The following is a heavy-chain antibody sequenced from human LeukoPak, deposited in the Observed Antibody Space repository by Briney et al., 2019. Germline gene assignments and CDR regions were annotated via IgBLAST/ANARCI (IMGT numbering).Heavy chain of an antibody. V-gene: IGHV3-23*01. CDR2: ISGSGGST. J-gene: IGHJ6*03. CDR3: ARGASGYHRTYYYYYMDV. Sequence: GGSLRLSCAASGFTFSSYGMSWVRQAPGKGLEWVSAISGSGGSTYYADSVKGRFTISRDNSKNTLYLQMNSLRAEDTAVYYCARGASGYHRTYYYYYMDVWGKGTTVTVSS. CDR1: GFTFSSYG. D-gene: IGHD5-12*01.